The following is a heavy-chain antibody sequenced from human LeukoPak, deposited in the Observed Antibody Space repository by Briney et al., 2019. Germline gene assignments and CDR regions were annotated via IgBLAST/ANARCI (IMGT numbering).Heavy chain of an antibody. V-gene: IGHV1-24*01. D-gene: IGHD3-22*01. CDR3: ATGVPYDSQYYWFDP. CDR1: GYTLTELS. J-gene: IGHJ5*02. CDR2: FDPEDGET. Sequence: ASVKVSCKVSGYTLTELSMHWVRQAPGKGLEWMGGFDPEDGETIYAQKFQGRVTMTEDTSTDTAYMELSSLRSEDTAVYYCATGVPYDSQYYWFDPWGQGTLVTASS.